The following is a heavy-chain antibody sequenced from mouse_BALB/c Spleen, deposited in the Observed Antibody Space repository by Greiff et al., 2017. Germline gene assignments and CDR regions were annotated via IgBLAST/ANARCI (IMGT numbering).Heavy chain of an antibody. Sequence: EVQLLQSGAGLVQPGASLKLSCAASGYTFSSYGMPWVRQTPDQRLELVATINSTGGSTYYPHSVKGRSTISRDNAKNTLYLQMSSLKSEDAAMYYCGINMRCEDYFDDWGQGTTVTVSA. V-gene: IGHV5-6-3*01. J-gene: IGHJ2*01. CDR3: GINMRCEDYFDD. CDR1: GYTFSSYG. CDR2: INSTGGST. D-gene: IGHD2-3*01.